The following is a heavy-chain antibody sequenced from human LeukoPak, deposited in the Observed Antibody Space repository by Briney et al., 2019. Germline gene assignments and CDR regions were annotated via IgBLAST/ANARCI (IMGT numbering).Heavy chain of an antibody. CDR2: ISAYNGNT. D-gene: IGHD1-26*01. Sequence: GASVKVSCKASGYTFTSYAMNWVRQAPGQGLEWMGWISAYNGNTNYAQKLQGRVTMTTDTSTSTAYMELRSLRSDDTAVYYCARIVGAFGGGPDNWFDPWGQGTLVTVSS. CDR1: GYTFTSYA. J-gene: IGHJ5*02. V-gene: IGHV1-18*01. CDR3: ARIVGAFGGGPDNWFDP.